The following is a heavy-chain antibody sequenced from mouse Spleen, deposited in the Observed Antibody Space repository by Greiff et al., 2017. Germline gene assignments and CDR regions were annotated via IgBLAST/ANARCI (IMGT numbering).Heavy chain of an antibody. J-gene: IGHJ4*01. CDR1: GYSFTDYN. CDR3: AISFFYAMDY. V-gene: IGHV1-39*01. Sequence: VHVKQSGPELVKPGASVKISCKASGYSFTDYNMNWVKQSNGKSLEWIGVINPNYGTTSYNQKFKGKATLTVDQSSSTAYMQLNSLTSEDSAVYYCAISFFYAMDYWGQGTSVTVSS. CDR2: INPNYGTT.